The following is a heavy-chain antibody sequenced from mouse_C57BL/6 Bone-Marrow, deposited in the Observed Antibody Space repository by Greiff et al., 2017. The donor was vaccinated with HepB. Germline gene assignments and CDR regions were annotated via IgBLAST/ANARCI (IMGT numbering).Heavy chain of an antibody. Sequence: QVQLQQSGAELAKPGASVKLSCKASGYTFTSYWMHWVKQRPGQGLEWIGYINPSSGYTKYNQKFKDKVTLTADKSSSTAYMQLSSLTYEDSAVYYCARSGGYGSSLRYWGQGTTLTVSS. V-gene: IGHV1-7*01. CDR1: GYTFTSYW. D-gene: IGHD1-1*01. J-gene: IGHJ2*01. CDR3: ARSGGYGSSLRY. CDR2: INPSSGYT.